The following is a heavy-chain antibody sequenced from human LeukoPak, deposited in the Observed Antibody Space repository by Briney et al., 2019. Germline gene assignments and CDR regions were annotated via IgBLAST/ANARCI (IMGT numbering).Heavy chain of an antibody. J-gene: IGHJ4*02. D-gene: IGHD2-21*02. CDR1: GFTFSSNY. V-gene: IGHV3-53*05. Sequence: GGSLRLSCAASGFTFSSNYMSWVRQAPGKGLEWVSVIYSGGSTYYADSVKGRFTISRDNSKNTLYLQMSSLRAEDTALYYCAKDIAPYCGGDCASSFDYWGQGTLVTVSS. CDR3: AKDIAPYCGGDCASSFDY. CDR2: IYSGGST.